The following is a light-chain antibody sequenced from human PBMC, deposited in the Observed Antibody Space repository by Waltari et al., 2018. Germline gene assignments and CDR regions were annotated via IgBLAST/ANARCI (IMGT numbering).Light chain of an antibody. V-gene: IGLV2-14*01. J-gene: IGLJ1*01. CDR2: DVS. Sequence: QSALTQPASVSGSPGQSITISCTGTSSDVGGYKYVSWYQQHPDKAPKLMIYDVSKLPSVVPNRFSGSKSGNTASLTISGLQAEDEADYFCSSYTSSSTYVFGTGTKVTVL. CDR1: SSDVGGYKY. CDR3: SSYTSSSTYV.